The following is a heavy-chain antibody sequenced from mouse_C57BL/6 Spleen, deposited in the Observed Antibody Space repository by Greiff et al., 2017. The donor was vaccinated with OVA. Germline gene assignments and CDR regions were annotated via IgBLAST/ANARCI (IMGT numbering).Heavy chain of an antibody. CDR2: ISSGSSTI. CDR3: AREGSYFDY. Sequence: EVKLMESGGGLVKPGGSLKLSCAASGFTFSDYGMHWVRQAPETGLEWVAYISSGSSTIYYADTVKGRFTISRDNAKNTLFLQMTSLRSEDTAMYYCAREGSYFDYWGQGTTLTVSS. CDR1: GFTFSDYG. J-gene: IGHJ2*01. V-gene: IGHV5-17*01.